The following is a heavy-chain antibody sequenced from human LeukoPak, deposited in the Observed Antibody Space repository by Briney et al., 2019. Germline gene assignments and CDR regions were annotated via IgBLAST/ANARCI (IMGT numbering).Heavy chain of an antibody. V-gene: IGHV4-39*01. J-gene: IGHJ5*02. CDR1: GGSISSSSYY. Sequence: SETLSLTCTVSGGSISSSSYYWGWIRQPPGKGLEWIGSIYYSGSTYYNPSLKSRVTISVDTSKNQFSLRLSSVAAADTAVYFCARLYYYGSGSYYNRNWFDPWGQGALVTVSS. CDR3: ARLYYYGSGSYYNRNWFDP. CDR2: IYYSGST. D-gene: IGHD3-10*01.